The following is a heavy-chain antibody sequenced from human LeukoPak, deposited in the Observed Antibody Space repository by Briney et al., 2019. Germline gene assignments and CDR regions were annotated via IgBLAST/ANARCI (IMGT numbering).Heavy chain of an antibody. CDR3: AKDSSGWYSGQYFQH. CDR1: GFTFDDYA. Sequence: GGSLRLSSAASGFTFDDYAMHWVRQAPGKGLEWVSGISWNSGSIGYADSVNGRFTISRDNAKNSLYLQMNSLRAEDTALYYCAKDSSGWYSGQYFQHWGQGTLVTVSS. V-gene: IGHV3-9*01. CDR2: ISWNSGSI. J-gene: IGHJ1*01. D-gene: IGHD6-19*01.